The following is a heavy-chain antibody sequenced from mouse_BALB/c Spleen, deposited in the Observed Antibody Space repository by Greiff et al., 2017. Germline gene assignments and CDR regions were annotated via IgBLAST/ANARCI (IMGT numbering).Heavy chain of an antibody. J-gene: IGHJ1*01. V-gene: IGHV14-3*02. CDR2: IDPANGNT. CDR3: ALQDFDV. Sequence: VHVKQSGAELVKPGASVKLSCTASGFNIKDTYMHWVKQRPEQGLEWIGRIDPANGNTKYDPKFQGKATITADTSSNTAYLQLSSLTSEDTAVYYCALQDFDVWGAGTTVTVSS. CDR1: GFNIKDTY.